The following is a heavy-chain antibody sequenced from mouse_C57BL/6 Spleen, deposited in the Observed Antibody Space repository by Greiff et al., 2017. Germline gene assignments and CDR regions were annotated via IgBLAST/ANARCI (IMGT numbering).Heavy chain of an antibody. CDR2: INPNNGGT. V-gene: IGHV1-18*01. Sequence: VQLQQSGPELVKPGASVKIPCKASGYTFTDYNMDWVKQSHGKSLEWIGDINPNNGGTIYNQKFKGKATLTVDKSSSTAYMELRSLTSEDTAVYYCARSYYYGTNYFDYWGQGTTLTVSS. CDR1: GYTFTDYN. CDR3: ARSYYYGTNYFDY. D-gene: IGHD1-1*01. J-gene: IGHJ2*01.